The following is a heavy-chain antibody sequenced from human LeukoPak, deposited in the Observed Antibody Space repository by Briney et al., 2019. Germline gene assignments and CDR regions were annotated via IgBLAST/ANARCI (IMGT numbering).Heavy chain of an antibody. D-gene: IGHD3-10*01. V-gene: IGHV4-61*02. CDR3: ARGGYYGSGNDFRFDP. CDR2: IYSSGFT. Sequence: ASETLSLTCTVSAGSISSDSYYWSWIRQPAGKGLEWIGRIYSSGFTNYKPSLKSRVTISIDTSKNQFSLKLSSVTAADTAVYYCARGGYYGSGNDFRFDPWGQGTLVTVSS. J-gene: IGHJ5*02. CDR1: AGSISSDSYY.